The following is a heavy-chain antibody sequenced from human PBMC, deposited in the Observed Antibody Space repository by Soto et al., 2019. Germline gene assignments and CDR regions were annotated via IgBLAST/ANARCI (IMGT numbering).Heavy chain of an antibody. V-gene: IGHV1-8*01. CDR2: MNPNSGNT. Sequence: QVQLVQSGAEVKKPGASVKVSCKASGYTFTSYDINWLRQATGQGLEWMGWMNPNSGNTGYAPKFQGRVTMTRNTSISTAYMELSSLRSEDTAVYYCARVMGWLQPFDYWGQGTLVTVSS. D-gene: IGHD5-18*01. CDR3: ARVMGWLQPFDY. J-gene: IGHJ4*02. CDR1: GYTFTSYD.